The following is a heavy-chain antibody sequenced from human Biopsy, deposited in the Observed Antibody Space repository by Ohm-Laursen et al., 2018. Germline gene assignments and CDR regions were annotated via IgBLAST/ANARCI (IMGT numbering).Heavy chain of an antibody. CDR1: GGPFSDYY. CDR2: INHRGSA. V-gene: IGHV4-34*01. Sequence: TLSLTCAVYGGPFSDYYWSWIRQPPGKGLEWIGEINHRGSANHNPSLRSRVTMSVDTSKNQFSLKLTSVTAADTAVYYCARMGASRNRDDYWGQGTLVTVSS. CDR3: ARMGASRNRDDY. D-gene: IGHD3-16*01. J-gene: IGHJ4*02.